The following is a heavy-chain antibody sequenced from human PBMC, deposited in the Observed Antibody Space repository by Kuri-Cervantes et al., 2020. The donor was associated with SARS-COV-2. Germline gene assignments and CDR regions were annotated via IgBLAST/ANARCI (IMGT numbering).Heavy chain of an antibody. CDR1: VGPISSYY. Sequence: SETLSLTCIVSVGPISSYYWSWIRQPAGKGLEWIGRIYTSGSTNYNPSLKSRVTISVDTSKNQFSLKLSSVTAADTAVYYCARTLHEFYCSSTSCYLHYFDYWGQGTLVTVSS. V-gene: IGHV4-4*07. J-gene: IGHJ4*02. D-gene: IGHD2-2*01. CDR3: ARTLHEFYCSSTSCYLHYFDY. CDR2: IYTSGST.